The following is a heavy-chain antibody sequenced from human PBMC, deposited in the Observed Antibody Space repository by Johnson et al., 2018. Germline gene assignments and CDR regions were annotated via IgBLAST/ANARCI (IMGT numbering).Heavy chain of an antibody. CDR2: ISGSGGST. CDR3: AKESRSVVVTAILVAEYFQH. D-gene: IGHD2-21*02. CDR1: GFTFSSYA. Sequence: VRLGQSGGGLVQPGGSLRLSCAASGFTFSSYAMSWVRQAPGKGLEWVSAISGSGGSTYYADSVKGRFTISRDNSNNTLYLQMNSLRAEDTTVYYCAKESRSVVVTAILVAEYFQHWGQGTLVTVSS. V-gene: IGHV3-23*04. J-gene: IGHJ1*01.